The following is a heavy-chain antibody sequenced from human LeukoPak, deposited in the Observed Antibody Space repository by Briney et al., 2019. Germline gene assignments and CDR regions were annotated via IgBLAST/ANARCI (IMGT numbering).Heavy chain of an antibody. V-gene: IGHV4-34*01. CDR1: GGSFSGYY. CDR3: ARGEWLRSWFGY. Sequence: SETLSLTCAVYGGSFSGYYWSWVRQPPGKGLEWIGEINHSGSTNYNPSLKSRVTISVDTSKNQFSLKLSSVTAADTAVYYCARGEWLRSWFGYWGQGTLVTVST. D-gene: IGHD5-12*01. J-gene: IGHJ4*02. CDR2: INHSGST.